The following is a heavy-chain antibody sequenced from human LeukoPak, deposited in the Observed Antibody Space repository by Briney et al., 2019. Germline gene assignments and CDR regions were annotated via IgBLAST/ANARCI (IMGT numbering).Heavy chain of an antibody. CDR1: GFTFSNYA. J-gene: IGHJ4*02. CDR3: ARGGKIQLWPPDY. Sequence: GGSLRLSCAASGFTFSNYAMSWVRQAPGQGLEWVSTIRDGGGTTYYADSVKGRFTISRDNSKSTLYLQMNSLRAEDTAVYYCARGGKIQLWPPDYWGQGTLVTVSS. D-gene: IGHD5-18*01. V-gene: IGHV3-23*01. CDR2: IRDGGGTT.